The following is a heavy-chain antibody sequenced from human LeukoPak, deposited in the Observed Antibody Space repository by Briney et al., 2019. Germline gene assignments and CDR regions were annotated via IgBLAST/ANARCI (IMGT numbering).Heavy chain of an antibody. CDR3: ARQGVQLWGDC. J-gene: IGHJ4*02. CDR1: GGSVSSSF. D-gene: IGHD5-18*01. V-gene: IGHV4-59*08. CDR2: VYYSGST. Sequence: SETLSLTCTVSGGSVSSSFWSWIRQPPGKGLEWIGYVYYSGSTNYNPSLKSRVTISVDTSKTQFSLRLSSVTAADTAVYYCARQGVQLWGDCWGQGTLVTVSS.